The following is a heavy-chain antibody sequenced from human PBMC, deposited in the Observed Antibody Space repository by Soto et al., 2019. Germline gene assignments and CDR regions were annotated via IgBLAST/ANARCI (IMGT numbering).Heavy chain of an antibody. CDR2: IYYSGSA. CDR3: AGARVGPTVYYFDY. CDR1: GGSISSSSYY. J-gene: IGHJ4*02. D-gene: IGHD1-26*01. V-gene: IGHV4-39*01. Sequence: ETLSLTCTVSGGSISSSSYYWGWIRQPPGKGLEWIGSIYYSGSAYYNPSLKSRVTISVDTSKSQFSLKLSSVTAADTAVYYCAGARVGPTVYYFDYWGKGTLVTVSS.